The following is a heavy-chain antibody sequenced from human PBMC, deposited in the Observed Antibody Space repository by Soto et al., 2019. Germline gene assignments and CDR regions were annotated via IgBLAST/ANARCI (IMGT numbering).Heavy chain of an antibody. CDR1: GFTFSSYA. V-gene: IGHV3-23*01. Sequence: GGSLRLSCAASGFTFSSYAMSWVRQAPGKGLEWVSAISGSGGSTYYAGSVKGRFTISRDNSKNTLYLQMNSLRAEDTAVYYCAKFLYYAYSSSSRNAFDIWGQGTMVTVSS. CDR2: ISGSGGST. J-gene: IGHJ3*02. D-gene: IGHD6-6*01. CDR3: AKFLYYAYSSSSRNAFDI.